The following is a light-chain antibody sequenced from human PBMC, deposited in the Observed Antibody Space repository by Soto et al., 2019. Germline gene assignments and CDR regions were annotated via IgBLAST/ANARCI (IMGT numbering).Light chain of an antibody. CDR1: SSDVGGYNY. CDR2: EVS. V-gene: IGLV2-8*01. Sequence: QSVLTQPPSASGSPGQSVTISCTGTSSDVGGYNYVSWYQQHPGKAPKLMIYEVSKRPSGVPDRFSGSKSGNTASLTVSGLQAEDEADYYCSSYAGSTVVFGGGPKSPS. J-gene: IGLJ2*01. CDR3: SSYAGSTVV.